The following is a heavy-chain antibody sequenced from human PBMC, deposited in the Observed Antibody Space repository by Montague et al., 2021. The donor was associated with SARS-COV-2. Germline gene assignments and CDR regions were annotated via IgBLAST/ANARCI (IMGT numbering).Heavy chain of an antibody. CDR2: ISHTEST. D-gene: IGHD3-16*01. V-gene: IGHV4-59*08. Sequence: SETLSLTCTVSSGSISNYYWSWIRQPPGKGLEWIGFISHTESTNYNPSLESRVSISIDTSKSQFSLRVRSVTAADTAVYRCARSVQFAYGLDVWGQGTTVTISS. CDR3: ARSVQFAYGLDV. J-gene: IGHJ6*02. CDR1: SGSISNYY.